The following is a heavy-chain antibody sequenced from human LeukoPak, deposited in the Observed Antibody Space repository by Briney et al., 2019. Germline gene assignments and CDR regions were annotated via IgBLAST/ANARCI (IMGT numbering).Heavy chain of an antibody. J-gene: IGHJ4*02. V-gene: IGHV3-23*01. Sequence: GGSLRLSCAASGFTFSSYAMSWVRQAPGNGLEWVSAISGSGGSTYYADSVKGRFTISRDNSKNTLYLQMNSLRAEDTAVYYCAKFLNGGYSYDFDYWGQGTLVTVSS. D-gene: IGHD5-18*01. CDR2: ISGSGGST. CDR1: GFTFSSYA. CDR3: AKFLNGGYSYDFDY.